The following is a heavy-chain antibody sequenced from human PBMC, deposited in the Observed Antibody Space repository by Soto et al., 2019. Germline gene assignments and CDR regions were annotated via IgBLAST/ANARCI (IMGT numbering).Heavy chain of an antibody. D-gene: IGHD1-1*01. CDR1: GFTFTNYA. V-gene: IGHV3-23*01. CDR3: AKGRGNSDFDY. J-gene: IGHJ4*02. Sequence: EVPLLESGGGLVQPGGSLRLACAASGFTFTNYAMSWVRQAPGKGLEWVSGISGSDGSSHHADSVKGRFTVSRDRSKNSLYLQMNSLRAEDTAVYYCAKGRGNSDFDYWGQGTLVTVSS. CDR2: ISGSDGSS.